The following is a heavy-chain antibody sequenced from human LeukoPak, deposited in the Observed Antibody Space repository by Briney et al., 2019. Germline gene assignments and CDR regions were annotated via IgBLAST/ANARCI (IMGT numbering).Heavy chain of an antibody. CDR1: GGSFSGYY. J-gene: IGHJ4*02. CDR3: ARGLDYYDSSGFRLPALGY. V-gene: IGHV4-34*01. D-gene: IGHD3-22*01. CDR2: INHSGST. Sequence: SETLTLTCAVYGGSFSGYYWDWIRQPPGKGLEWIGEINHSGSTNYNPSLKSRVTISVDTSKNQFSLKLSSVTAADTAVYYCARGLDYYDSSGFRLPALGYWGQGTLVTVSS.